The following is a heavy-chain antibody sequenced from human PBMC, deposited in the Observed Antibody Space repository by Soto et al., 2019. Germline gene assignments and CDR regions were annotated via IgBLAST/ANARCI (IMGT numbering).Heavy chain of an antibody. D-gene: IGHD2-21*02. J-gene: IGHJ4*02. CDR3: ARPLAYCGGDCYTLRYYFDY. V-gene: IGHV1-18*01. Sequence: ASVKVSCKASGYTFTSYGISWVRQAPGQGLEWMGWISAYNGNTNYAQKLQGRVTMTTDTSTSTAYMELRSLRSDDTAVYYCARPLAYCGGDCYTLRYYFDYWGQGTLVTVSS. CDR2: ISAYNGNT. CDR1: GYTFTSYG.